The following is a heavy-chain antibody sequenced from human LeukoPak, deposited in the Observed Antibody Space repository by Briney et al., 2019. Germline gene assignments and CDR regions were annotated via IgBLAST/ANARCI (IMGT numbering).Heavy chain of an antibody. CDR3: SRGEVLMVYAIFIY. D-gene: IGHD2-8*01. J-gene: IGHJ4*02. CDR1: GGSFSGYY. CDR2: INSSGST. Sequence: SETLSLTCAVYGGSFSGYYWSWIRQPPGKGLEWIGEINSSGSTNYNPSLKSRVTISVDTSKNQFFLKLSSVTAADTAVYYCSRGEVLMVYAIFIYWGQGTLVTVSS. V-gene: IGHV4-34*01.